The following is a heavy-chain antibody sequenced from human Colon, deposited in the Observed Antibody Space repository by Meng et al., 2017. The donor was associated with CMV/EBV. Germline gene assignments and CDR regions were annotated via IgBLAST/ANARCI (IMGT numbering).Heavy chain of an antibody. CDR2: INNDGSIT. V-gene: IGHV3-74*01. J-gene: IGHJ4*02. CDR1: GFTFSSFW. D-gene: IGHD1/OR15-1a*01. Sequence: GGSLRLSCAASGFTFSSFWMHWVRQAPGKGLVWVSRINNDGSITTYADSVNGRFAISRDNAANTLYLQMNNLRVEDTAVYYCTQSNNGFGNWGQGSLVTVSS. CDR3: TQSNNGFGN.